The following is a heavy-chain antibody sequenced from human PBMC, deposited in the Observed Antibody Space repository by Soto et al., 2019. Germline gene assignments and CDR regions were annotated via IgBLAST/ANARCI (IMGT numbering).Heavy chain of an antibody. J-gene: IGHJ5*02. Sequence: KPSETLSLTCTVSGGSISSSSYYWGWIRQPPGKGLEWIGSIYYSGSTNYNPSLKSRVTISVDTSKNQFSLKLSSVTAADTAVYYCAREGDSSSWYENWFDPWGQGTLVTVSS. CDR2: IYYSGST. D-gene: IGHD6-13*01. CDR1: GGSISSSSYY. CDR3: AREGDSSSWYENWFDP. V-gene: IGHV4-39*07.